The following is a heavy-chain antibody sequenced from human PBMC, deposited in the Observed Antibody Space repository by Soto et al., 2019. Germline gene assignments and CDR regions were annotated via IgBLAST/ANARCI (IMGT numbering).Heavy chain of an antibody. CDR3: AREMATIQMEDYYYYYGMDV. Sequence: GVSVKVSCKASGYTFTGYYMHWVRQAPGQGLEWMGWINPNSGGTNYAQKFQGWVTMTRDTSISTAYMELSRLRSDDTAVYYRAREMATIQMEDYYYYYGMDVWGQGTTVTGTS. V-gene: IGHV1-2*04. CDR2: INPNSGGT. J-gene: IGHJ6*02. CDR1: GYTFTGYY. D-gene: IGHD1-1*01.